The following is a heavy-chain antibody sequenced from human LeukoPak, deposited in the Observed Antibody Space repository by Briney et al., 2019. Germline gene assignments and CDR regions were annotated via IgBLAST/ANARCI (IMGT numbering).Heavy chain of an antibody. CDR3: ARGLANIIGSYYFDY. J-gene: IGHJ4*02. V-gene: IGHV4-59*01. D-gene: IGHD2/OR15-2a*01. Sequence: PSETLSLTCTVSGASISNYYWSWIRQPPGKGLEWIGYIYHSGSTNYNPSLKSRVTTSVDTSKNQFSLKLSSVTAADTAIYYCARGLANIIGSYYFDYWGQGTLVTVSS. CDR2: IYHSGST. CDR1: GASISNYY.